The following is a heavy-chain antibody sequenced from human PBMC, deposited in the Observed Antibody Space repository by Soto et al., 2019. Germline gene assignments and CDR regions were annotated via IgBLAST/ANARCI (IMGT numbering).Heavy chain of an antibody. D-gene: IGHD4-17*01. CDR2: IIPALGTA. Sequence: QDQLVQSGAEVKKPGSSVKVSCKASGGTFSSHTFSWVRQAPGQGLEWMGRIIPALGTATYAQKFQGRVTITADESATTVYMELNSLRSKDTAVYYCARPAFGDYWYFDLWGRGTLVTVSS. J-gene: IGHJ2*01. CDR3: ARPAFGDYWYFDL. CDR1: GGTFSSHT. V-gene: IGHV1-69*08.